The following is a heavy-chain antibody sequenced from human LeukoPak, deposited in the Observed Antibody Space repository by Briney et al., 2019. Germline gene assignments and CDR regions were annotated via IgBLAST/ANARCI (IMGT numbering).Heavy chain of an antibody. CDR3: ARDRPVTIFRVVLKGAQGYYYMDV. CDR2: IYTSGST. V-gene: IGHV4-61*02. D-gene: IGHD3-3*01. Sequence: SQTLSLTCTVSGGSISSGSYYWGWIRQPAGKGLEWIGRIYTSGSTNYNPSLKSRVTISVDTSKNQFSLKLSSVTAADTAVYYCARDRPVTIFRVVLKGAQGYYYMDVWGNGTTVTVSS. J-gene: IGHJ6*03. CDR1: GGSISSGSYY.